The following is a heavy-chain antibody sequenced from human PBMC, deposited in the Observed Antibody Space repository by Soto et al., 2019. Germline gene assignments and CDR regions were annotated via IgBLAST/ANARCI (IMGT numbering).Heavy chain of an antibody. CDR2: VYWNDDK. V-gene: IGHV2-5*01. CDR1: GFSLTTSEVG. Sequence: SCPTLVNPTQTLTLTCSFSGFSLTTSEVGVGWIRQPPGKALEWLALVYWNDDKHYRPSLKSRLTITKDTSKNQVVLIMTNMDPLDTGTYYCAQQADYSSSLTADLGHGGQGTLVTVSS. D-gene: IGHD6-6*01. J-gene: IGHJ4*02. CDR3: AQQADYSSSLTADLGH.